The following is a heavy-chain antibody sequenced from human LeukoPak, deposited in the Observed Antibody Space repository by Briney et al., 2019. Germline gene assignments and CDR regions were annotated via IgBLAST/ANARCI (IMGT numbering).Heavy chain of an antibody. CDR2: ISWNSGSI. CDR1: GFTFDDYA. V-gene: IGHV3-9*01. Sequence: PGRSLRLSCAASGFTFDDYAMHWVRQAPGKGLEWVSGISWNSGSIGYADSVKGRFTISRDNAKNSLYLQMNSLRAEDTAVYYCAREDGYSSGWNEEEDAFDIWGQGTMVTVSS. J-gene: IGHJ3*02. D-gene: IGHD6-19*01. CDR3: AREDGYSSGWNEEEDAFDI.